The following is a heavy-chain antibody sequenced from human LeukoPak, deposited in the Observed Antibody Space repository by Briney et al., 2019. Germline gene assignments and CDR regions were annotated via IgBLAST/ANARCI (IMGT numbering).Heavy chain of an antibody. CDR2: MNPNSGNT. J-gene: IGHJ4*02. V-gene: IGHV1-8*01. D-gene: IGHD6-13*01. CDR3: ARDQYSSSWYFITRDFDY. CDR1: GYTFTSYD. Sequence: GASVKVSCKASGYTFTSYDINWVRQATGQGLEWMGWMNPNSGNTGYAQKFQGRVTMTRNTSIGTAYMELSSLRSEDTAVYYCARDQYSSSWYFITRDFDYWGQGTLVTVSS.